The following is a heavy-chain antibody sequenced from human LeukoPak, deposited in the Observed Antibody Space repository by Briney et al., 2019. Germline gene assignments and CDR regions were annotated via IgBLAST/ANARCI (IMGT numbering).Heavy chain of an antibody. CDR3: ARGRPAAMRRYYYCMDV. CDR1: GYTFTSYD. D-gene: IGHD2-2*01. Sequence: ASVKVSCKASGYTFTSYDINWVRRATGQGLEWMGWMNPNSGNTGYAQKFQGRVTMTRNTSISTAYMELSSLRSEDTAVYYCARGRPAAMRRYYYCMDVWGQGTTVTVSS. V-gene: IGHV1-8*01. CDR2: MNPNSGNT. J-gene: IGHJ6*02.